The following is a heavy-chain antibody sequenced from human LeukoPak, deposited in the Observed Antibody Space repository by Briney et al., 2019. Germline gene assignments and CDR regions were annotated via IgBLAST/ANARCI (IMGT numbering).Heavy chain of an antibody. V-gene: IGHV3-48*01. CDR1: GFTFSSYS. CDR2: ISRSSSTI. Sequence: PGGSLRLSCAASGFTFSSYSMNWVRQAPGKGLEWVSYISRSSSTIYYADSVKGRFTISRDNAKNSLYLQVNSLRAEDTAVYYCARQGGSSSPYYFDYWGQGTLVTVSS. CDR3: ARQGGSSSPYYFDY. J-gene: IGHJ4*02. D-gene: IGHD6-6*01.